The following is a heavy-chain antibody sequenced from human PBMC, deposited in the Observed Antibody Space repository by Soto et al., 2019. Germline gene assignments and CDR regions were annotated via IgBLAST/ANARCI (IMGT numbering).Heavy chain of an antibody. CDR3: ARAVGYRYVTINWFDP. CDR2: IIPIFGTA. Sequence: SVKVSCKASGGTFSSYAISWVRQAPGQGLEWMGGIIPIFGTANYAQKFQGRVTITADESTSTAYMELSSLRSEDTAVYYCARAVGYRYVTINWFDPWGQGTLVTAPQ. D-gene: IGHD5-18*01. J-gene: IGHJ5*02. V-gene: IGHV1-69*13. CDR1: GGTFSSYA.